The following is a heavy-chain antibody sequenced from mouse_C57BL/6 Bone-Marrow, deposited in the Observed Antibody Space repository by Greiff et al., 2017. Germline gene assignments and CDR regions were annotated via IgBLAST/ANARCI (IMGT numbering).Heavy chain of an antibody. CDR2: INPNNGGT. CDR3: VIYYDYGRLLMDY. CDR1: GYTFTDYN. J-gene: IGHJ4*01. Sequence: VQLQQSGPELVKPGASVKMSCKASGYTFTDYNMHWVKQSHGKSLEWIGYINPNNGGTSYNQKFKGKATLTVNKSSSTAYMELRSLTSEDSAVYYCVIYYDYGRLLMDYWGQGTSVTVSS. V-gene: IGHV1-22*01. D-gene: IGHD2-4*01.